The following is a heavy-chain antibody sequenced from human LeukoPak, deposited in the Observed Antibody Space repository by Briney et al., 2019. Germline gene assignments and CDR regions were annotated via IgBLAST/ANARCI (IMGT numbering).Heavy chain of an antibody. D-gene: IGHD3-9*01. Sequence: GGDLRLSCAASGFTFGSYSMNWVRPAPGEGLEGVSYISSSSSNIYYADSVEGRFTISRDDAKHLLYLQMNSLRAEDTAVYYCARAPYDILTGYYPDAFDIWGQGTMVTVSS. CDR2: ISSSSSNI. CDR3: ARAPYDILTGYYPDAFDI. CDR1: GFTFGSYS. J-gene: IGHJ3*02. V-gene: IGHV3-48*04.